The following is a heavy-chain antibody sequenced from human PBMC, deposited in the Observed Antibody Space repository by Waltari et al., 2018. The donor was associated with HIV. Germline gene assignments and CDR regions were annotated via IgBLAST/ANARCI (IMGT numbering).Heavy chain of an antibody. CDR2: FDPEDAET. D-gene: IGHD2-2*01. CDR3: ATAQICSTSSCYDY. V-gene: IGHV1-24*01. J-gene: IGHJ4*02. Sequence: QVQLVQSVAEVKKPGASVKVSCKVSGYTPPAVYMHWVRQAPGKGLEWMGGFDPEDAETIYAQKFQGRVTMTEDTSTDTAYMELSSLRSEDTALYYCATAQICSTSSCYDYWGQGTLVTVSS. CDR1: GYTPPAVY.